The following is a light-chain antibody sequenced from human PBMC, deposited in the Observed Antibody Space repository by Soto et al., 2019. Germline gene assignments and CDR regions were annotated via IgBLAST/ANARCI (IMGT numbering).Light chain of an antibody. Sequence: QAVLTQPPSASGAPGQRVTLPCIGGSSNVGLTAVNWYQQLPGAAPKLLIHGNSQRPSGVPDRFSGSKSGTSASLAIIGRRAQDEAHYYCAAWDDSLRGVVFGGGTKLTVL. J-gene: IGLJ3*02. CDR1: SSNVGLTA. CDR3: AAWDDSLRGVV. CDR2: GNS. V-gene: IGLV1-44*01.